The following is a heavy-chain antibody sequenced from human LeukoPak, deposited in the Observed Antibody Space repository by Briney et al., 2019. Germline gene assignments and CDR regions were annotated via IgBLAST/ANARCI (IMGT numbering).Heavy chain of an antibody. V-gene: IGHV3-30*18. D-gene: IGHD3-22*01. J-gene: IGHJ4*02. CDR2: ISYDGSNK. Sequence: GRSLRLSCAASGFTFSSYGMHWVRQAPGKGLEWVAVISYDGSNKYYADSVKGRFTISRDNSKNTLYLQMNSLRAEDTAVYYCAKDQSSGYYYVSQIDYWGQGTLVTVSS. CDR3: AKDQSSGYYYVSQIDY. CDR1: GFTFSSYG.